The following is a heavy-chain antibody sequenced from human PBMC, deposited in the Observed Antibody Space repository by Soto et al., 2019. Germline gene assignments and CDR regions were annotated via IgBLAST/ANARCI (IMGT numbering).Heavy chain of an antibody. V-gene: IGHV3-23*01. CDR2: ISGVDGRT. D-gene: IGHD3-22*01. CDR1: GFTFSSYA. J-gene: IGHJ4*02. CDR3: AKDDAGYHSYCDQ. Sequence: PGGSLRLSCAASGFTFSSYAMSWVRQAPGKGLEWVSSISGVDGRTYYAESVKGQFTISRDNSKKMLYLSMSSLRAEDTAVYYCAKDDAGYHSYCDQWGQGTLVTVSS.